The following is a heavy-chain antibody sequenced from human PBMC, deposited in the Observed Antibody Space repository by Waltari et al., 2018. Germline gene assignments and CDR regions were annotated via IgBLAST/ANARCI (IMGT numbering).Heavy chain of an antibody. CDR3: VKDSHRYYDILTGYSDAFDI. J-gene: IGHJ3*02. CDR1: GFTFDDYA. D-gene: IGHD3-9*01. V-gene: IGHV3-9*03. CDR2: ISWNSGSI. Sequence: EVQLVESGGGLVQPGRSLRLSCAASGFTFDDYAMHWVRQAPGKGLEWVSGISWNSGSIGYADSVKGRFTISRDNARNALYLQMNSLRAEDMALYYCVKDSHRYYDILTGYSDAFDIWGPGTMVTVSS.